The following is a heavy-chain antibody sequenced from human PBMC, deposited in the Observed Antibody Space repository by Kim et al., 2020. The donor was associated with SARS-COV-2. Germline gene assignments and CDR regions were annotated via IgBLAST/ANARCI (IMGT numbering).Heavy chain of an antibody. CDR2: LYYNGNS. D-gene: IGHD3-22*01. V-gene: IGHV4-61*01. J-gene: IGHJ4*02. CDR1: GGSVRSGYYY. Sequence: SETLSLTCTVSGGSVRSGYYYWSWIRQPPGKGLEWIGYLYYNGNSKYNPSIKSRVTMSDDSSKSQFSLKLSAVTAADTAIYYCARGYYDGIDQCGQGTLVTVSS. CDR3: ARGYYDGIDQ.